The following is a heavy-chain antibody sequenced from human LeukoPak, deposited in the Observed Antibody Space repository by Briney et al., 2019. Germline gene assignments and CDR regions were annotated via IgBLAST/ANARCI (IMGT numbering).Heavy chain of an antibody. CDR1: GFTFSSYW. D-gene: IGHD2-2*01. CDR2: ISTDGSTT. Sequence: PGGSLRLSCAASGFTFSSYWMHWVRQAPGKGRVWVSRISTDGSTTSYADSVKGRFTISRDNAKNTLYLQMNSLRAEDTAVYYCATYYCSSTSCYEDYWGQGTLVTVSS. J-gene: IGHJ4*02. V-gene: IGHV3-74*01. CDR3: ATYYCSSTSCYEDY.